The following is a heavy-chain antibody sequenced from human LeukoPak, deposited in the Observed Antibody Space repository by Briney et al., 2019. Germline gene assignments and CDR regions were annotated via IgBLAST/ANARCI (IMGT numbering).Heavy chain of an antibody. J-gene: IGHJ4*02. CDR2: IIPIFGTA. Sequence: SVKVSCKASGGTFSSYAISWVRQAPGQGLEWMGGIIPIFGTATYAQKLQGRVTMTTDTSTSTAYMELRSLRSDDTAVYYCARDHSSGWYLSDYWGQGTLVTVSS. CDR1: GGTFSSYA. CDR3: ARDHSSGWYLSDY. V-gene: IGHV1-69*05. D-gene: IGHD6-19*01.